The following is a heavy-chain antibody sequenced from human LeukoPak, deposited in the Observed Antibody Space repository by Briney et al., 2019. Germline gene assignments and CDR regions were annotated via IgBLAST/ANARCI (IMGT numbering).Heavy chain of an antibody. D-gene: IGHD6-19*01. V-gene: IGHV3-21*04. J-gene: IGHJ4*02. CDR1: GFTFSSYS. CDR3: AKDNRRHYTSGPNPDSLH. CDR2: ISSSSSYI. Sequence: GGSLRLSCAASGFTFSSYSMNWVRQAPGKGLEWVSSISSSSSYIYYADSVKGRFTISRDNAKNSLYLQMNSLRVEDTAFYYCAKDNRRHYTSGPNPDSLHWGQGALVTVSS.